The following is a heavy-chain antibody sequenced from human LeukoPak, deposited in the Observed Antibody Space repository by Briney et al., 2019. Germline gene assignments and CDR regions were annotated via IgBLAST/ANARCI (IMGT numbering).Heavy chain of an antibody. J-gene: IGHJ5*02. CDR2: IYYSGST. CDR1: GGSISSYY. Sequence: KPSETLSLTCTVSGGSISSYYWSWIRQPPGKGLDWIGCIYYSGSTNYNPSLKSRVTISVDTSKNQFSLKLSSVTAADTAVYYCARDFLGGPGGWFDPWGQGTLVTVSS. CDR3: ARDFLGGPGGWFDP. D-gene: IGHD2-15*01. V-gene: IGHV4-59*01.